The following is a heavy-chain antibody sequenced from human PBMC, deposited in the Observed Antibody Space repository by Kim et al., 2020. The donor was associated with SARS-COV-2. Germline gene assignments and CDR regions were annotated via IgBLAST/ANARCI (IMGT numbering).Heavy chain of an antibody. CDR2: INHSGST. V-gene: IGHV4-34*01. D-gene: IGHD3-16*01. J-gene: IGHJ4*02. CDR1: GGSFSGYY. Sequence: SETLSLTCAVYGGSFSGYYWSWIRQPPGKGLEWIGEINHSGSTNYNPSLKSRVTISVDTSKNQFSLKLSSVTAADTAVYYCARGEGGDYVWGTTFDYWGQGTLVTVSS. CDR3: ARGEGGDYVWGTTFDY.